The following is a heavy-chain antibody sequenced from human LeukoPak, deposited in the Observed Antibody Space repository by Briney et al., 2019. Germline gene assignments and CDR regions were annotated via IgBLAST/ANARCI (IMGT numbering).Heavy chain of an antibody. CDR2: IYNSGST. D-gene: IGHD2-21*02. J-gene: IGHJ4*02. Sequence: SETLSLTCTVSGGSLSSYYWSWIRQPPGKGLEWIGYIYNSGSTNSNPSLRSRVTISVDTSKNQFSLKLSSVTAADTAVYHCAGLVVGTATIDYWGQGTLVTVSS. CDR1: GGSLSSYY. V-gene: IGHV4-59*01. CDR3: AGLVVGTATIDY.